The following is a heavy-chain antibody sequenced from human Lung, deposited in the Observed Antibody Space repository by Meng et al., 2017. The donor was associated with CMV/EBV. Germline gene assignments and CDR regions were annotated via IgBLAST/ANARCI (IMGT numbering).Heavy chain of an antibody. CDR2: IYYSGGT. Sequence: LXCSVSAGSISSYGSFWGWLRQPPGKGLEWIVMIYYSGGTHYNPSLKSRVIVSVDTCKKNFSLKLSSVTASDTAVYYCVRYYDRSGHHYFDYWGQGSXVTVSS. J-gene: IGHJ4*02. CDR1: AGSISSYGSF. V-gene: IGHV4-39*02. CDR3: VRYYDRSGHHYFDY. D-gene: IGHD3-22*01.